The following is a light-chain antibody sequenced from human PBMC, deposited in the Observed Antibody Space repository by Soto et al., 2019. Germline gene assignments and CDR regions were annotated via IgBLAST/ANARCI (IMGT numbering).Light chain of an antibody. CDR3: ATWDDSLNGPV. Sequence: QSVLTQPPSVSAAPRQRVTISCSGSSSNIGDYPVNWYQQLPGKAAKLLIFYDDLRPSGVSDRFSGSKSGTSASLAISGLQSEDEADYYCATWDDSLNGPVFGGGTKLTVL. CDR2: YDD. J-gene: IGLJ3*02. CDR1: SSNIGDYP. V-gene: IGLV1-36*01.